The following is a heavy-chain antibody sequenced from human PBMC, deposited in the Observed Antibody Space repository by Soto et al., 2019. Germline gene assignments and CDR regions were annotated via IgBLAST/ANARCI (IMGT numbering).Heavy chain of an antibody. D-gene: IGHD3-16*01. CDR1: GASITNFY. Sequence: SETLSLTCPVSGASITNFYWSWIRQSARKGLEWIGRIYTRGSTDYNPSLKSRVTISIDTSKNQVSLTLKSVTAADTAVYYCARGGAYYFDSWGHGIQVTVYS. CDR2: IYTRGST. V-gene: IGHV4-4*07. CDR3: ARGGAYYFDS. J-gene: IGHJ4*01.